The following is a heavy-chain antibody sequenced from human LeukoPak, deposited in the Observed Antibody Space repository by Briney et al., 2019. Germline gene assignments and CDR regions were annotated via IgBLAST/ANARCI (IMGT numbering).Heavy chain of an antibody. CDR1: NGSITSDF. CDR2: VHHSGVT. V-gene: IGHV4-59*01. D-gene: IGHD5-18*01. J-gene: IGHJ4*02. Sequence: SETLSLTCTVSNGSITSDFWSWIRQPPGEWLEWIGYVHHSGVTNYNPSFNSRVTMSVDTSKNQFVLNLMSVTAADTAVYYCARDKRHSYGRYFAHWGQGMLVSVSS. CDR3: ARDKRHSYGRYFAH.